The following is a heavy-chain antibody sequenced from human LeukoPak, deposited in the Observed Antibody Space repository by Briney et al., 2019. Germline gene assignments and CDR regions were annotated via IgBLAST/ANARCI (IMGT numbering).Heavy chain of an antibody. CDR1: GFTFTSFY. CDR3: ARDLDY. Sequence: GGSLRLSCAASGFTFTSFYMSWVRQAPGKGLEWVANIKPDGSETYYVGSQKGRFTISRDNAENSLYLQMNSLRADDTAVYYCARDLDYWGQGTLVTVSS. CDR2: IKPDGSET. J-gene: IGHJ4*02. V-gene: IGHV3-7*04.